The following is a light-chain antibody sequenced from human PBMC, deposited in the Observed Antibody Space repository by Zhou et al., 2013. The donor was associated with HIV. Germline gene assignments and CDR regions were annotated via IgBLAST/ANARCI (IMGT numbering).Light chain of an antibody. V-gene: IGKV3-11*01. CDR2: GAS. CDR1: HTVTSNY. Sequence: DIVLTQSPGTLSLSPGERATLSCRASHTVTSNYLAWYQHKPGQGPKVLIFGASTRANGIPGRFSGSGSGTDFTLTIISLEPEDFATYYCQQRSNWPPLTFGGGPRWRPN. CDR3: QQRSNWPPLT. J-gene: IGKJ4*01.